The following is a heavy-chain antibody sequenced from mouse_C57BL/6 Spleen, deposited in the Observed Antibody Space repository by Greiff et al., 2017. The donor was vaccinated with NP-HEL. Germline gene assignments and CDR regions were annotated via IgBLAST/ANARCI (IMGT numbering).Heavy chain of an antibody. Sequence: QVQLQQSGPELVKPGASVKISCKASGYAFSSSWMNWVKQRPGKGLEWIGRIYPGDGDTNYNGKFKGKATLTADKSSSTAYMQLSSLTSEDSAVYFCSINYYGSSWDWFAYWGQGTLVTVSA. CDR2: IYPGDGDT. V-gene: IGHV1-82*01. J-gene: IGHJ3*01. CDR1: GYAFSSSW. D-gene: IGHD1-1*01. CDR3: SINYYGSSWDWFAY.